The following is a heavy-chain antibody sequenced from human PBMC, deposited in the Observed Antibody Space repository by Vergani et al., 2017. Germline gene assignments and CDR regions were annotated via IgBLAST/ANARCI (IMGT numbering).Heavy chain of an antibody. CDR1: GFTFDYA. J-gene: IGHJ6*03. Sequence: EVQLVESGGGLIQPGRSLRLSCAASGFTFDYAMHWVRQAPGKGLEWVSGISWNSGKIDYADSVKGRFIISRDNVKNSLYLQMNSLRAEDTALYYCAKDRGVSNYYYMDVWGKGP. D-gene: IGHD3-10*01. V-gene: IGHV3-9*01. CDR2: ISWNSGKI. CDR3: AKDRGVSNYYYMDV.